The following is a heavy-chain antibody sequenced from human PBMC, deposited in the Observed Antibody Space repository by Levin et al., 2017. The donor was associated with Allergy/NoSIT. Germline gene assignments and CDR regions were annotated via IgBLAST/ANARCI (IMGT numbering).Heavy chain of an antibody. CDR1: GFTFSSYG. CDR2: ISYDGSNK. CDR3: AKDQRDGYNSWHLEGPEHNAFDI. J-gene: IGHJ3*02. D-gene: IGHD5-24*01. V-gene: IGHV3-30*18. Sequence: GESLKISCAASGFTFSSYGMHWVRQAPGKGLEWVAVISYDGSNKYYADSVKGRFTISRDNSKNTLYLQMNSLRAEDTAVYYCAKDQRDGYNSWHLEGPEHNAFDIWGQGTMVTVSS.